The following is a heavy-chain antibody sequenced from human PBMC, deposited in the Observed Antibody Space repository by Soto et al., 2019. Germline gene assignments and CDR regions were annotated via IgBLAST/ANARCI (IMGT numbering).Heavy chain of an antibody. D-gene: IGHD7-27*01. CDR2: IIPILGIA. J-gene: IGHJ4*02. CDR3: ARTNWGTPSNDY. CDR1: GGTFSSYT. Sequence: QVQLVQSGAEVKKPGSSVKVSCKASGGTFSSYTISWVRQAPGQGLEWMGRIIPILGIANYAQKFQGRVTITADKSTSTAYMELSSLRSEVTAVYYCARTNWGTPSNDYWGQGTLVTVSS. V-gene: IGHV1-69*02.